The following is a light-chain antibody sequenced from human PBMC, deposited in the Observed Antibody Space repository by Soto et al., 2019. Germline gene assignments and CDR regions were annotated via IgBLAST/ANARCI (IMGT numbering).Light chain of an antibody. CDR1: SSDVGGHNY. Sequence: QSALTQPASMSGSPGQSITISCTGSSSDVGGHNYVSWYQQHPGKAPKLMIYEVTKRPSGVSNRFSGSKSGNTASLTISGLQAEDEADYYCSSYTFTSTLYVFGTGTKLTVL. J-gene: IGLJ1*01. CDR3: SSYTFTSTLYV. V-gene: IGLV2-14*01. CDR2: EVT.